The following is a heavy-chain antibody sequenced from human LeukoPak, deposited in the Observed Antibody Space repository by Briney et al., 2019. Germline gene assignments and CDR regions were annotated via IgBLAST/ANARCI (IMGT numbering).Heavy chain of an antibody. CDR2: IYYSGST. D-gene: IGHD2-2*01. J-gene: IGHJ3*02. Sequence: SETLSLTCTVSGGSISSSSYYWSWIRQPPGKGLEWIGYIYYSGSTNYNPSLKSRVTISVDTSKNQFSLKLSSVTAADTAVYYCAREGVVVVPAAMRAFDIWGQGTMVTVSS. CDR1: GGSISSSSYY. CDR3: AREGVVVVPAAMRAFDI. V-gene: IGHV4-61*01.